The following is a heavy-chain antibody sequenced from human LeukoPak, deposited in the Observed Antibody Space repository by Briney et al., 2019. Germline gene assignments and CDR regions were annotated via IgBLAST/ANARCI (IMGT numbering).Heavy chain of an antibody. V-gene: IGHV3-30-3*01. Sequence: GGSLRLSCAASGFTFSSYWMHWVRQAPGKGLEWVAVISYDGSNKYYADSVKGRFTISRDNSKNTLYLQMNSLRAEDTAVYYCARDYYDSSGYIDYWGQGTLVTVSS. CDR3: ARDYYDSSGYIDY. D-gene: IGHD3-22*01. CDR1: GFTFSSYW. CDR2: ISYDGSNK. J-gene: IGHJ4*02.